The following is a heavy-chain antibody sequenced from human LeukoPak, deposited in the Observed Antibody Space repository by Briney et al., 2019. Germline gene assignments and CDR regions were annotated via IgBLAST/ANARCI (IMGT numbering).Heavy chain of an antibody. J-gene: IGHJ4*02. CDR3: ARRSGYDSLDY. D-gene: IGHD5-12*01. V-gene: IGHV4-59*01. CDR1: GGSISSYY. CDR2: IYYSGST. Sequence: PSETLSLTCTVSGGSISSYYWIWIRQPPGKGLEWIGYIYYSGSTNYNPSLKSRVTISVDTSKNQFSLKLSSVTAADTAVYYCARRSGYDSLDYWGQGTLVTVSS.